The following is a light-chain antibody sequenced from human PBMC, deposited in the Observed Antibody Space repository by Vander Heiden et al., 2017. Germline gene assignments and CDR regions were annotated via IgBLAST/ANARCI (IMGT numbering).Light chain of an antibody. V-gene: IGLV1-47*01. Sequence: QSVLTQSPSASATTGQRVTLPCSGSSSKIGKKYVYWFQQLSALAPKTVISEDDERPSGVPDRFSGSKSGTSASLAISGVRSDDEADYYCGVWDDSLNVWVFGGGTRLTVL. CDR2: EDD. CDR1: SSKIGKKY. CDR3: GVWDDSLNVWV. J-gene: IGLJ3*02.